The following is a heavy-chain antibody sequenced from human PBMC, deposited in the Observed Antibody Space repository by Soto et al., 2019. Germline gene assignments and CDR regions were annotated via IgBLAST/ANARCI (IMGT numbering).Heavy chain of an antibody. CDR2: ISYDGSNK. CDR1: GFTFSSYG. D-gene: IGHD2-8*01. Sequence: PGGSLRLSCAASGFTFSSYGMHWVRQAPGKGLEWVAVISYDGSNKYYADSVKGRFTISRDNSKNTLYLQMNSLRAEDTAVYYCAKGPNIVLMVYYWGQGTLVTVSS. V-gene: IGHV3-30*18. CDR3: AKGPNIVLMVYY. J-gene: IGHJ4*02.